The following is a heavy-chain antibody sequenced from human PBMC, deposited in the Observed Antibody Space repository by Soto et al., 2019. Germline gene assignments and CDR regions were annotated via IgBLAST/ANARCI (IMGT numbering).Heavy chain of an antibody. J-gene: IGHJ4*02. CDR1: GYTFTTKG. D-gene: IGHD1-1*01. CDR3: ARTYSNNWNAAYFDY. CDR2: ISAYSGST. Sequence: QVQLVQSGAEVKKAGASVKVSCKASGYTFTTKGFSWVRQAPGQGREWMGWISAYSGSTSYAQRLQGRVTLTTDTTTSTAYMEMRSLRSDDTAMYYCARTYSNNWNAAYFDYWGQGTLVSVSS. V-gene: IGHV1-18*01.